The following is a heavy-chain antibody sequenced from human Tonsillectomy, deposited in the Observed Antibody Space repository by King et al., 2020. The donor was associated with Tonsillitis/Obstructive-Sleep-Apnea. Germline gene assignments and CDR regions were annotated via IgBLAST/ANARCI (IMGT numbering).Heavy chain of an antibody. V-gene: IGHV4-59*08. Sequence: QLQEAGPGLVKPSETLSLPCPVSGGPIGSYYWSWIRQPPGKGLEWIGYMYYSGRTNYNPSLKSRVTISVDTTKSQFSLNLSSVTAADTAVYYCAGRGILTGYGYWGQGTLVTVSS. D-gene: IGHD3-9*01. CDR3: AGRGILTGYGY. J-gene: IGHJ4*02. CDR2: MYYSGRT. CDR1: GGPIGSYY.